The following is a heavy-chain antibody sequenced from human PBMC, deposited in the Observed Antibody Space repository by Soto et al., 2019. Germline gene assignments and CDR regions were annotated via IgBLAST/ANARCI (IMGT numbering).Heavy chain of an antibody. Sequence: SETLSLNCAVSGYSISSGYYWGWIRQSPGKGLAWIGSIYHSGSTYYNPSLKSRVIISVDTSKNQFSLKLSSVTAADTAVYYCARLAPIAAADGMDVWGQGTTVTVSS. CDR3: ARLAPIAAADGMDV. V-gene: IGHV4-38-2*01. D-gene: IGHD6-13*01. CDR2: IYHSGST. CDR1: GYSISSGYY. J-gene: IGHJ6*02.